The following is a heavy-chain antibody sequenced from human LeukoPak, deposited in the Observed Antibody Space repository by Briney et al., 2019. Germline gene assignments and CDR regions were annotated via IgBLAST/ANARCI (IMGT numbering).Heavy chain of an antibody. Sequence: GASVKVSCKASGYTFTTYDINWVRQATGQGLEWMGWMNPNSGNTGYAQKFQSRVTMTRNTSISTAFMELSGLRSDDTAVYFCARRNTAMVAGLDYWGQGSLVTVSS. V-gene: IGHV1-8*01. J-gene: IGHJ4*02. CDR1: GYTFTTYD. CDR2: MNPNSGNT. D-gene: IGHD5-18*01. CDR3: ARRNTAMVAGLDY.